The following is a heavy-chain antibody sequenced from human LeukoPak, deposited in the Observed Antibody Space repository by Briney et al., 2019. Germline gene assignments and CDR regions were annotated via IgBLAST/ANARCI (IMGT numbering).Heavy chain of an antibody. D-gene: IGHD6-13*01. CDR2: VFYSGST. CDR3: ARRMGSSWTFDY. Sequence: TLSLTCTVSGGSLSSYYWSWVRQPPGKELEWIGYVFYSGSTNYNPSLKSRVTISVDTSKNQFSLKLSSVTAADTAVYYCARRMGSSWTFDYWGQGTLVTVSS. CDR1: GGSLSSYY. J-gene: IGHJ4*02. V-gene: IGHV4-59*01.